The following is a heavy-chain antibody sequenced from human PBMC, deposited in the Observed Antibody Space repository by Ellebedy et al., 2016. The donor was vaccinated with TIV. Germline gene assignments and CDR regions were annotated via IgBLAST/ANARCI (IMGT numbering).Heavy chain of an antibody. Sequence: GGSLRLXXSASGFTFSDYSMLWVRQAPGKGLEYVSAIRSSGGTTYYADSVKGRFTISRDNSKNTLYLQMSSLRAEDTAVYYCVKGSTLGYSSSGYYYYYGMDVWGQGTTVTVSS. CDR3: VKGSTLGYSSSGYYYYYGMDV. CDR2: IRSSGGTT. V-gene: IGHV3-64D*06. CDR1: GFTFSDYS. D-gene: IGHD6-6*01. J-gene: IGHJ6*02.